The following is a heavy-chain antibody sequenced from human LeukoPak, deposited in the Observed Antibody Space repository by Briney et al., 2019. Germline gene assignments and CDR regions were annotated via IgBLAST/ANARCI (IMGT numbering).Heavy chain of an antibody. CDR2: ISYSGST. J-gene: IGHJ4*02. Sequence: SETLSLTCTVSGGSISSYYWSWIRQPPGKGLEWIGYISYSGSTDYNPSLKSRVTISVDASKNQFSLRLSSLTAADTAVYYCARGALDTKTRFDYWGQGTLVTVSS. CDR3: ARGALDTKTRFDY. V-gene: IGHV4-59*01. CDR1: GGSISSYY. D-gene: IGHD5-18*01.